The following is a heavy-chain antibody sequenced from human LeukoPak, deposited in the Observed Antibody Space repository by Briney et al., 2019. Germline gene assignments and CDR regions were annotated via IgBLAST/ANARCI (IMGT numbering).Heavy chain of an antibody. CDR3: ARQRGGQYEDGFDM. D-gene: IGHD2-8*01. J-gene: IGHJ3*02. V-gene: IGHV1-18*01. CDR1: GYTFTSYG. Sequence: GASVKVSCKASGYTFTSYGISWVRQAPGQGLEWLGWISTYNGNTHYAQKLQGRVTMTPDTSTTTAYMELRSLRSDATAVYYCARQRGGQYEDGFDMWGQGTMVTVPS. CDR2: ISTYNGNT.